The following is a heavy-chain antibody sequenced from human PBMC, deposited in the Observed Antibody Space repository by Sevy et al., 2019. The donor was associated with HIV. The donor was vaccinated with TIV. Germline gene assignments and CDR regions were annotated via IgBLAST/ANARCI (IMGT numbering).Heavy chain of an antibody. Sequence: GGSLRLSCTASGFTFSSYAMNWVRQAPRKGLEWVSTIFRSGDVTYYADSVKGRFTISRDNSRNTLYLQMNSLRAEDTAVYYCAGARYDSSGSFDAFDIWGQGTMVTVSS. J-gene: IGHJ3*02. V-gene: IGHV3-23*01. CDR3: AGARYDSSGSFDAFDI. CDR1: GFTFSSYA. CDR2: IFRSGDVT. D-gene: IGHD3-22*01.